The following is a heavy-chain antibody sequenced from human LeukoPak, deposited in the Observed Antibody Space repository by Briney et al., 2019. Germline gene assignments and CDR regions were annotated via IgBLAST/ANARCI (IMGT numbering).Heavy chain of an antibody. V-gene: IGHV3-7*01. Sequence: PGGSLRLSCAASGFTFSSYWMSWVRQAPGKGLEWVANIKQDGSEKYYVDSVKGRFTISRDNAKNSLYLQMNSLRAEDTAVCYCARGYGLAVAGFFDYWGQGTLVTVSS. CDR1: GFTFSSYW. J-gene: IGHJ4*02. CDR2: IKQDGSEK. D-gene: IGHD6-19*01. CDR3: ARGYGLAVAGFFDY.